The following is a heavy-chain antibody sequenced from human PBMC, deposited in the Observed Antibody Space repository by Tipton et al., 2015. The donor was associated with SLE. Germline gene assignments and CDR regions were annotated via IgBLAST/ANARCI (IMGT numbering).Heavy chain of an antibody. CDR2: IWYDGSNK. Sequence: SLRLSCAASGFTFSSYGMHWVRQAPGKGLEWVGVIWYDGSNKYYADSVKGRLTISRDNSKNTLYLQMNSLRAEDTAVYYCARDRGSGSTIFDYWGQGTLVTVSS. CDR1: GFTFSSYG. CDR3: ARDRGSGSTIFDY. J-gene: IGHJ4*02. V-gene: IGHV3-33*01. D-gene: IGHD1-26*01.